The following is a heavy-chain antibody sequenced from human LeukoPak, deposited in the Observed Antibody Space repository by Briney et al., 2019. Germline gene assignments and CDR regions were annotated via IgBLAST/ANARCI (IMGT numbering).Heavy chain of an antibody. V-gene: IGHV1-18*01. CDR1: GYTFTNFG. Sequence: ASVKVSCKASGYTFTNFGINWVRQAPGQGLEWMGWISAYNGNTNYAQRLQGRVTMTTDTSTSTAYMELRSLRSDATAVYYCARDRDYGDYNTQDLFVYWGQGTLVTVSS. CDR2: ISAYNGNT. CDR3: ARDRDYGDYNTQDLFVY. J-gene: IGHJ4*02. D-gene: IGHD4-17*01.